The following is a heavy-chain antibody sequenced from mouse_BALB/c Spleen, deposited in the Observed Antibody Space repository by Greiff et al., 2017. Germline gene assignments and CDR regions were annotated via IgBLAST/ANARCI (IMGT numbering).Heavy chain of an antibody. J-gene: IGHJ4*01. CDR1: GFTFSDYG. CDR3: ARQGKNWDYAMDY. CDR2: ISNLAYSI. V-gene: IGHV5-15*02. Sequence: EVQLKESGGGLVQPGGSRKLSCAASGFTFSDYGMAWFRQAPGKGPEWVAFISNLAYSIYYADTVTGRFTISRENAKNTLYLEMSSLRSEDTAMYYCARQGKNWDYAMDYWGQGTSVTVSS. D-gene: IGHD4-1*01.